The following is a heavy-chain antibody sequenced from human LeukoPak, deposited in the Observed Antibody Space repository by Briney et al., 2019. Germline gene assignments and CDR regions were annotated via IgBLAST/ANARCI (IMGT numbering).Heavy chain of an antibody. CDR1: GFTFDDYA. CDR3: AKVYVGSWYAYDQ. V-gene: IGHV3-43*02. J-gene: IGHJ4*02. D-gene: IGHD6-13*01. Sequence: GGCLRLSCTTSGFTFDDYAVHSVRQARAKGLEWVYPISGDGGTTDYADSVKGRFTISRDNRRNSLYLHMNSLRTEDTALYFCAKVYVGSWYAYDQGGEGTLVTVS. CDR2: ISGDGGTT.